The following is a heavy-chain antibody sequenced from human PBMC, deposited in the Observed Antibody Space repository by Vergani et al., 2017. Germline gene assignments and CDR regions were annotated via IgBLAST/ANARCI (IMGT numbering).Heavy chain of an antibody. V-gene: IGHV3-21*01. CDR2: ISSSSSYI. J-gene: IGHJ4*02. Sequence: EVQLVESGGGLVKPGGSLRLSCAASGFTFSSYSMNWVRQAPGKGLEWVSSISSSSSYIYYADSVKGRFTISRDNAKNSLYLQMNSLRAEDTAVYYCASGYSGYDWGGLDFWGQGTLVTVSS. CDR1: GFTFSSYS. CDR3: ASGYSGYDWGGLDF. D-gene: IGHD5-12*01.